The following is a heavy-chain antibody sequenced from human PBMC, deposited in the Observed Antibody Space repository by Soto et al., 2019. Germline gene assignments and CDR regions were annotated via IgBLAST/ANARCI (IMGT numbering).Heavy chain of an antibody. Sequence: ASVKVSCKASGYTFTSYGISWVRQAPGQGLEWMGWISAYSGNTNYAQKLQGRVTMTTDTSTSTAYMELRSLRSDDTAVYYCARVHKSGRIVVVPAATPNDAFDIWGQGTMVTVSS. CDR1: GYTFTSYG. D-gene: IGHD2-2*01. V-gene: IGHV1-18*01. J-gene: IGHJ3*02. CDR3: ARVHKSGRIVVVPAATPNDAFDI. CDR2: ISAYSGNT.